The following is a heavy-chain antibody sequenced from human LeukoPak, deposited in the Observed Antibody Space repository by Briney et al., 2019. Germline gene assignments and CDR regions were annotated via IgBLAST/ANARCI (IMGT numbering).Heavy chain of an antibody. CDR2: IKQDGSEK. CDR1: GFTFSSYW. V-gene: IGHV3-7*03. D-gene: IGHD6-6*01. Sequence: GGSLRLSCAASGFTFSSYWMSWVRQAPGKGLEWVANIKQDGSEKYYVDSVKGRFTISRDNAKNSLYLQMNSLRAEDMALYYCAKGPSSSSCFDYFDYWGQGTRVTVSS. J-gene: IGHJ4*02. CDR3: AKGPSSSSCFDYFDY.